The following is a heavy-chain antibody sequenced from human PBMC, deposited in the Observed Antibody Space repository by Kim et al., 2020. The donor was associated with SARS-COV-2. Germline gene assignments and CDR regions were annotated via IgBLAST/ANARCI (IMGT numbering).Heavy chain of an antibody. CDR3: ARDRLDYDSSGPFDY. J-gene: IGHJ4*02. Sequence: DSVKGRFTISRDNAKNSLYLQMNSLRAEDTAVYYCARDRLDYDSSGPFDYWGQGTLVTVSS. V-gene: IGHV3-48*03. D-gene: IGHD3-22*01.